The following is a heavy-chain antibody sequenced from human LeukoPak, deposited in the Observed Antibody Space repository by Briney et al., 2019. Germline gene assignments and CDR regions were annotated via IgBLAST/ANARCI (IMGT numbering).Heavy chain of an antibody. Sequence: ASVKVSCKASGYTFTAYSMHWVRQAPGQGLEWMGWINPNSGGTNYAQKFQGRVTMTRDTSISTAYMELSSLRSDDTAVYYCARHILGDGYPPFWGQGTLVTVSS. CDR1: GYTFTAYS. V-gene: IGHV1-2*02. CDR2: INPNSGGT. J-gene: IGHJ4*02. CDR3: ARHILGDGYPPF. D-gene: IGHD5-24*01.